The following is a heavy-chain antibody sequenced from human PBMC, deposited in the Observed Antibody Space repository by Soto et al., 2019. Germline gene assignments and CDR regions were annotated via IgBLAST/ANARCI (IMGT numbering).Heavy chain of an antibody. D-gene: IGHD2-2*01. J-gene: IGHJ4*02. CDR3: AKDMLHCNGTRCVRYFEK. V-gene: IGHV3-23*01. CDR1: KFTFSTYA. Sequence: EVQLLESGGGLVQRGGSLRLSCAASKFTFSTYAMTWGRQAPGKGLEWVSDISGSGDNTYYADSVKGRFTISRDNSKSTLYLQMNSLRAEDTAVYDCAKDMLHCNGTRCVRYFEKWGRGTLVTVSS. CDR2: ISGSGDNT.